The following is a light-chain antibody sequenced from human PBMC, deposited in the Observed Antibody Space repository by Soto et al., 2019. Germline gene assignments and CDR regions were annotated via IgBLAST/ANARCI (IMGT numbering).Light chain of an antibody. Sequence: QSVLTQPPSVSGTPGQRVTIPCTGSSSNIGSFYDVHWYQQLPGTVPKLLIYGDNNRPSGVPDRFSGSKSGTSASLAITGLQPEDEADYYCQSYDNSLSHVVFGGGTKLTVL. CDR3: QSYDNSLSHVV. J-gene: IGLJ2*01. V-gene: IGLV1-40*01. CDR2: GDN. CDR1: SSNIGSFYD.